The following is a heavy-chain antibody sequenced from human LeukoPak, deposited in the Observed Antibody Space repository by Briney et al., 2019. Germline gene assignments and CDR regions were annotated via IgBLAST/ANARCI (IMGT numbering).Heavy chain of an antibody. CDR3: AREGSDWNYYYYMDV. V-gene: IGHV3-7*01. D-gene: IGHD6-19*01. Sequence: PGGSLRLSCAASGFTFSSYWMSWVRQAPGKGLEWVVNIKQDGSEKYYVDSVKGRFTISRDNAKNSLYLQMNSLRAEDTAVYYCAREGSDWNYYYYMDVWGKGTTVTISS. CDR1: GFTFSSYW. CDR2: IKQDGSEK. J-gene: IGHJ6*03.